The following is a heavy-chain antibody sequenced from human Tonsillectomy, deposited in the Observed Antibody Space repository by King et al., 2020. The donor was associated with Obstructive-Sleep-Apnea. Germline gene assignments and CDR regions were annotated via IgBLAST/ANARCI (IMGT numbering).Heavy chain of an antibody. V-gene: IGHV4-34*01. CDR3: ARIGSSSIDY. J-gene: IGHJ4*02. Sequence: VQLQQWGAGLLKPSETLSLTCAVYGGSFSGYYWSWIRQSPGKGLEWIGEINHSGSTNYNPSLKSRVTISVDTSKNQFSLKMSSVTAADTAVYYCARIGSSSIDYWGQGTLDTVSS. D-gene: IGHD6-13*01. CDR2: INHSGST. CDR1: GGSFSGYY.